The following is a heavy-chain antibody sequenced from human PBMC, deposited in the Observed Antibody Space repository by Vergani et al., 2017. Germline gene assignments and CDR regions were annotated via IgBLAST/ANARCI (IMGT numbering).Heavy chain of an antibody. CDR2: ISWNSGSI. Sequence: EVQLVESGGGLVQPGRSLRLSCAASGFTFDDYAMHWVRQAPGKGLEWVSGISWNSGSIGYADSVKGRFTISRDNAKNSLYPQMNSLRAEDTALYYCAKEAQPSYYYGMDVWGQGTTVTVSS. CDR1: GFTFDDYA. D-gene: IGHD6-13*01. V-gene: IGHV3-9*01. J-gene: IGHJ6*02. CDR3: AKEAQPSYYYGMDV.